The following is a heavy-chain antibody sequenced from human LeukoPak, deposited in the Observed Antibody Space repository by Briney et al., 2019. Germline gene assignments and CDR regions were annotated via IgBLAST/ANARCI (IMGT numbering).Heavy chain of an antibody. Sequence: GGSLRLSCAASGFTFSTSAIHWVRQAPGKGLEWVAVISHDGSSKYYADSVKGRFTISRDNAKNSLYLQMNSLRAEDTAVYYCAREQEYYYYMDVWGKGTTVTISS. CDR3: AREQEYYYYMDV. CDR1: GFTFSTSA. V-gene: IGHV3-30*04. CDR2: ISHDGSSK. J-gene: IGHJ6*03.